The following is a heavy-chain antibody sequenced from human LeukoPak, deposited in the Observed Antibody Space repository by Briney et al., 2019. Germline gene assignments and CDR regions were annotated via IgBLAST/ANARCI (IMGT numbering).Heavy chain of an antibody. Sequence: ASVKVSCKASGGTFSSYAISWVRQAPGQGLEWMGWISAYNGNTNYAQKLQGRVTMTTDTSTSTAYMELRSLRSDDTAVYYCARFWTKTYGMDVWGQGTTVAVSS. D-gene: IGHD1/OR15-1a*01. CDR1: GGTFSSYA. V-gene: IGHV1-18*01. CDR2: ISAYNGNT. J-gene: IGHJ6*02. CDR3: ARFWTKTYGMDV.